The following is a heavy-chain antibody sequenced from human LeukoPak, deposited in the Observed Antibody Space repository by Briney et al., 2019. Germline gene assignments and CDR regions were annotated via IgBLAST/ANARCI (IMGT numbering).Heavy chain of an antibody. D-gene: IGHD3-22*01. Sequence: PGGSLRLSCAASGFTFSSYKMNWVRQAPGKGLEWVSYISSSGHIVYYADSVKGRFTISRDNAKNSLYLQMNSLRAEDTAVYYCARENYYDYSGYYYLEYWGQGTLVTVSS. J-gene: IGHJ4*02. CDR2: ISSSGHIV. V-gene: IGHV3-48*03. CDR3: ARENYYDYSGYYYLEY. CDR1: GFTFSSYK.